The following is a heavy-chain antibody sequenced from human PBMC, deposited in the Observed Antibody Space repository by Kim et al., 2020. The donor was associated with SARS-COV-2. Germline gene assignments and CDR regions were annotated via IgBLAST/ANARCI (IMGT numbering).Heavy chain of an antibody. V-gene: IGHV3-11*01. CDR2: ISSSGSTI. Sequence: GGSLRLSCAASGFTFSDYYMSWIRQAPGKGLEWVSYISSSGSTIYYADSVKGRFTISSDNAKNPLYLQMNSLRAEDTAVYYCASGMGWARWELPRCDNWGHSTLVTDSA. D-gene: IGHD1-26*01. J-gene: IGHJ4*01. CDR3: ASGMGWARWELPRCDN. CDR1: GFTFSDYY.